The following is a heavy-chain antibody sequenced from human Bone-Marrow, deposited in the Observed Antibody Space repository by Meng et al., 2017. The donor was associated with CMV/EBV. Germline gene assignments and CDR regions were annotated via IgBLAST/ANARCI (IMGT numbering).Heavy chain of an antibody. CDR2: IYTDGTNT. CDR3: TRDTNWSFDP. Sequence: GESLKISCAASGFTLATYAMHWVRQPPGKGLLWVSRIYTDGTNTTYADSVKGRFTISRDNAKNALYLQMNSLRPEDTVVYYCTRDTNWSFDPWGQGTLVTVSS. J-gene: IGHJ5*02. V-gene: IGHV3-74*01. CDR1: GFTLATYA. D-gene: IGHD1-1*01.